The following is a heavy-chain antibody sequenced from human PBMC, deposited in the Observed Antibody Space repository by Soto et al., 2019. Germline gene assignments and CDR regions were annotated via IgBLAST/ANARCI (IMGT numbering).Heavy chain of an antibody. D-gene: IGHD1-1*01. Sequence: TCTVSGGSVSSGSHYWNWIRQPPGKGLEWIGYISNTGGATYNPSLRARITISMDTSKNQFSLRLSSVITSDTAVYYCARERTVVRDTHYYYHGLDVWGQGTTVTVSS. CDR2: ISNTGGA. J-gene: IGHJ6*02. CDR1: GGSVSSGSHY. V-gene: IGHV4-61*01. CDR3: ARERTVVRDTHYYYHGLDV.